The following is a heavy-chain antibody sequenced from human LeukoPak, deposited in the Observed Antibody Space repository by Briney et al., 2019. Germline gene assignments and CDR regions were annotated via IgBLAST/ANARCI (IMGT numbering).Heavy chain of an antibody. J-gene: IGHJ4*02. CDR2: ISSSGSTI. CDR3: ARDQAYSLDY. V-gene: IGHV3-48*03. CDR1: GFTFSSYE. Sequence: GGSLRLSCAASGFTFSSYEMNWVRQAPGKGLEWVSYISSSGSTIYYADSVKGRFTISRDNAKNSLYLQMDSLRAEDTAVYYCARDQAYSLDYWGQGTLVTVSS. D-gene: IGHD4-11*01.